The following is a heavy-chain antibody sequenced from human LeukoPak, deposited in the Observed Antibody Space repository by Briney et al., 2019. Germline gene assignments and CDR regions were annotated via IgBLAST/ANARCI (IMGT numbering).Heavy chain of an antibody. D-gene: IGHD1-1*01. CDR3: AKDRYANNWNDAFDL. CDR2: ISGSGGST. CDR1: GFTFSSYA. J-gene: IGHJ3*01. V-gene: IGHV3-23*01. Sequence: GGSLRLSCAASGFTFSSYAMSWVRQAPGKGLEWVSDISGSGGSTYNADSVKGRFTISRDNSKNTLYLQMNSLRAEDTAVYFCAKDRYANNWNDAFDLWGQGTMVTVSS.